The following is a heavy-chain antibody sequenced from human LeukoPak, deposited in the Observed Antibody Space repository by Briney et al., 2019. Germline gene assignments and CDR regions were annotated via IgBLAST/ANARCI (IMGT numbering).Heavy chain of an antibody. V-gene: IGHV1-2*02. CDR2: INPNSGDT. J-gene: IGHJ4*02. Sequence: GASVKVSCKASGYTFTGYYMHWVRQAPGQGLEWMGWINPNSGDTNYAQKFQGRVTMTGDTSISTAYMELSRLRSDDTAVYYCATAYNDNSGYYCFDYWGQGTLVTVSS. CDR1: GYTFTGYY. D-gene: IGHD3-22*01. CDR3: ATAYNDNSGYYCFDY.